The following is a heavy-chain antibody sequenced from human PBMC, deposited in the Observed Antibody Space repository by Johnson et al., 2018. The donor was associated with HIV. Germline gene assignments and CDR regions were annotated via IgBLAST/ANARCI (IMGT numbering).Heavy chain of an antibody. J-gene: IGHJ3*02. V-gene: IGHV3-30*02. CDR3: ARVAVAWGHDAFDI. D-gene: IGHD6-19*01. CDR2: IRYDGSNK. Sequence: VQLVESGGGLIQPGGYLRLSCAASGFTFSSYGMHWVRQAPGKGLEWVAFIRYDGSNKYYADSVKGRFTISRDNSKNTLYLQMNSLRAEDTAVYYCARVAVAWGHDAFDIWGQGTMVTVSS. CDR1: GFTFSSYG.